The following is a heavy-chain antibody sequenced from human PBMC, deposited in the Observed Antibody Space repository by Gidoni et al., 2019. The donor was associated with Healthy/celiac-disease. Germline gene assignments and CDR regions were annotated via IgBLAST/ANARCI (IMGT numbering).Heavy chain of an antibody. J-gene: IGHJ4*02. V-gene: IGHV3-9*01. Sequence: DSVKGRFTISRDNAKNSLYLQMNSLRAEDTALYYCAKGTPSPAPYSGDDFYYFDYWGQGTLVTVSS. CDR3: AKGTPSPAPYSGDDFYYFDY. D-gene: IGHD5-12*01.